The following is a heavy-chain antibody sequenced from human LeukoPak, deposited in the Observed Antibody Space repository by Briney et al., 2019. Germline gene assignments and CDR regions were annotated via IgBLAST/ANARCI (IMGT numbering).Heavy chain of an antibody. J-gene: IGHJ4*02. CDR1: GFTFSSYP. Sequence: PGGSLRLSCAASGFTFSSYPMHWVRQAPGKGLEWVAVISYDGSSRYSADSVKGRFTISRDNSKNTLYLQMNSLRADDTAVYYCVRVGEAMTTTGGSFDYWGPGTLVTVSS. V-gene: IGHV3-30*04. CDR2: ISYDGSSR. D-gene: IGHD5-24*01. CDR3: VRVGEAMTTTGGSFDY.